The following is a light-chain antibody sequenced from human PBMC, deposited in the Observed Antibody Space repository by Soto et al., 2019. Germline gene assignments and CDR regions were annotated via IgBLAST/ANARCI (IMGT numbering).Light chain of an antibody. V-gene: IGLV6-57*01. J-gene: IGLJ3*02. CDR1: SCSIASNY. Sequence: NFMLTQPHSVSESPGKTVIISCTRSSCSIASNYVQWYQQRPGSSPTTVIYEDNQRPSGVPDRFSGSIDSSSNSASLTISGLETEDEADYFCQSYDATNQVFGGGTKLTVL. CDR3: QSYDATNQV. CDR2: EDN.